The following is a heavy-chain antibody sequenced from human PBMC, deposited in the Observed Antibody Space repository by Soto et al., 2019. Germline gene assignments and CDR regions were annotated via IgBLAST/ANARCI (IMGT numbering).Heavy chain of an antibody. J-gene: IGHJ4*02. CDR1: GFTFSSYG. V-gene: IGHV3-30*18. CDR2: ISYDGSNK. CDR3: AKDRVDTAMEY. D-gene: IGHD5-18*01. Sequence: QVQLVESGGGVVQPGRSLRLSCAASGFTFSSYGMHWVRQATGKGLEWVAVISYDGSNKYYADSVKGRFTISRDNSKNTLYLQMNSLRAEDTAVYYCAKDRVDTAMEYWGQGTLVTVSS.